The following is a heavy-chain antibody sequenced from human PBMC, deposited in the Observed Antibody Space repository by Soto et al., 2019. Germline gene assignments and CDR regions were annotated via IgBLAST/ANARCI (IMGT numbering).Heavy chain of an antibody. J-gene: IGHJ4*01. CDR1: GGSISSDY. CDR2: IFYAGAI. CDR3: AKYTGYESLFYFDS. V-gene: IGHV4-59*01. D-gene: IGHD5-12*01. Sequence: SETLSLTCIASGGSISSDYWGWIRQPPGKGLEWIGYIFYAGAINYNPSLKSRVTISIGASEKQFSLNLTSVTAADTAFYYCAKYTGYESLFYFDSWGRGLQVTVSS.